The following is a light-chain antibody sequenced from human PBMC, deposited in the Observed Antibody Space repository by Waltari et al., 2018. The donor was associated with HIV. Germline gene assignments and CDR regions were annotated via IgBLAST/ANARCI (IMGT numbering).Light chain of an antibody. CDR3: SSYKTRNSVV. Sequence: QSALIQLASVSGSPGQSVTIPCTGTTSDFNDNKYVSWYQPHPGRAPKLIIFEVSYRPSGVSDRFSGSKSGSTASLTISGLQTEDEADYYCSSYKTRNSVVFGGGTELIV. V-gene: IGLV2-14*01. CDR2: EVS. J-gene: IGLJ2*01. CDR1: TSDFNDNKY.